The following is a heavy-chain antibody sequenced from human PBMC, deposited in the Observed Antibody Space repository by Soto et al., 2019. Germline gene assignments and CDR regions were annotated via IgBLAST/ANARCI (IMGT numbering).Heavy chain of an antibody. CDR2: IYYSGST. Sequence: SGTLSPTRTFSGGSIRGFYWSPIRQPPGKGLEWIGYIYYSGSTNYNPSLKSRVTISVDTSKNQFSLKLSSVTAADTAVFYCARGETDYHDYWGQGTLVTVSS. J-gene: IGHJ4*02. D-gene: IGHD3-10*01. CDR1: GGSIRGFY. V-gene: IGHV4-59*01. CDR3: ARGETDYHDY.